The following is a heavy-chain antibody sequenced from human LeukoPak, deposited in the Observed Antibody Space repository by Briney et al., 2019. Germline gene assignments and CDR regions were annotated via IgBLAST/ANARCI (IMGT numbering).Heavy chain of an antibody. V-gene: IGHV3-48*01. Sequence: GGSLRLSCAASGFTFSDYSMNWVRQAPGKGLEWVSYISSSSSTIYYADSVRGRFTISRDNAKNSLYLLMNSLRAEDTAVYYCARRRLWFGESPPDYWGQGTLVTVSS. CDR2: ISSSSSTI. CDR3: ARRRLWFGESPPDY. J-gene: IGHJ4*02. CDR1: GFTFSDYS. D-gene: IGHD3-10*01.